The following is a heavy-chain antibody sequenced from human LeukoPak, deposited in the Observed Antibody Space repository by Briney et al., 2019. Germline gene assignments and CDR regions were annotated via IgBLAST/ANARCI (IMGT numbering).Heavy chain of an antibody. CDR3: ARDARPLQTKSKNWLDP. CDR1: GGSINSSNSY. V-gene: IGHV4-39*06. CDR2: VVYSGKT. Sequence: SETLSLACTVSGGSINSSNSYWGWLRQPPGKGLEWIGSVVYSGKTYYNTSLQSRVTLSLDTSKNRFPLKLTSVTAADTAVYYCARDARPLQTKSKNWLDPWGQGTLVTVSS. J-gene: IGHJ5*02.